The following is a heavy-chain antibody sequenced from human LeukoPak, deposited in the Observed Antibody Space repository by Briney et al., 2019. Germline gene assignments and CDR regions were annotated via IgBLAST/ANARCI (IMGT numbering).Heavy chain of an antibody. Sequence: ETLSLTCAVYGGSFSGYYWSWVRQPPGKGLEWVSVIYSGSSTYYADSVKGRFTISRDNSKNTLYLQMNSLRAEDTAVYYCARNGYSSSWYRNWGQGTLVTVSS. CDR3: ARNGYSSSWYRN. CDR2: IYSGSST. V-gene: IGHV3-53*01. CDR1: GGSFSGYY. D-gene: IGHD6-13*01. J-gene: IGHJ4*02.